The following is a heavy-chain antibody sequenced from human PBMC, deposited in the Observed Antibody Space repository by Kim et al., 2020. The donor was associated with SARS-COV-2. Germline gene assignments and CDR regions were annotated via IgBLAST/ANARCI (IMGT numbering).Heavy chain of an antibody. CDR3: ARSVAILPPGMDV. D-gene: IGHD3-3*02. CDR1: GYTFTTYP. V-gene: IGHV1-3*01. J-gene: IGHJ6*02. Sequence: ASVKVSCKASGYTFTTYPIQWVRQAPGQRPEWMGWINPTKANTKYSENFQGRITITRDTSANTAYMELRSLRYEDTAVYYCARSVAILPPGMDVWGQGTKVTVSS. CDR2: INPTKANT.